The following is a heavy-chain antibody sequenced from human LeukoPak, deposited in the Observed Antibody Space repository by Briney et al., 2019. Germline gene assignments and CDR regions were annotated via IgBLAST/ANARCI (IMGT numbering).Heavy chain of an antibody. D-gene: IGHD5-12*01. V-gene: IGHV3-30*18. CDR1: GFTFSSYV. Sequence: GGSLRLSCAASGFTFSSYVMHWVRQAPGKGLEWVAGISYDGTKKHYADSVKGRFTISRDNSKNTLFLQMNSLRPEDTAVHYCAKRGYSGYDLDYWGQGTLVTVSS. J-gene: IGHJ4*02. CDR2: ISYDGTKK. CDR3: AKRGYSGYDLDY.